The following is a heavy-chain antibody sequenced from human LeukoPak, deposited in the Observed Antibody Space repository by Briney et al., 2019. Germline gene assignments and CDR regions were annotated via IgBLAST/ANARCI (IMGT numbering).Heavy chain of an antibody. CDR3: ARIPLYYYDSSGYYRPVDY. J-gene: IGHJ4*02. CDR2: ISAYNGNT. Sequence: ASVKVSCKASGYTFTSYGISWVRQAPGQGLEWMGWISAYNGNTNYAQKPQGRVTMTTDTSTSTAYMELRSLRSDDTAVYYCARIPLYYYDSSGYYRPVDYWGQGTLVTVSS. CDR1: GYTFTSYG. V-gene: IGHV1-18*01. D-gene: IGHD3-22*01.